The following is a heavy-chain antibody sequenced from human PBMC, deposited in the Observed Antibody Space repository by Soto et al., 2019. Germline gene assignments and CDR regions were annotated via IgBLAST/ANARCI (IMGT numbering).Heavy chain of an antibody. J-gene: IGHJ3*02. Sequence: SETLSLTCTVSGGSISSYYWSWIRRPPGKGLEWIGYIYYSGSTNYNPSLKSRVTISVDTSKNQFSLKLSSVTAADTAVYYCARAKDIVVVVAALDAFDIWGQGAMVTVSS. D-gene: IGHD2-15*01. CDR1: GGSISSYY. V-gene: IGHV4-59*01. CDR3: ARAKDIVVVVAALDAFDI. CDR2: IYYSGST.